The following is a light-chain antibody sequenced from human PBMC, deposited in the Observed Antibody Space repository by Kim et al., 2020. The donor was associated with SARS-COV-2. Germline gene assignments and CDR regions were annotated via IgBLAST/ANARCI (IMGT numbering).Light chain of an antibody. CDR1: GSNIGNDG. Sequence: QRVTISCSPSGSNIGNDGINWYQHLPGKPPKLLIYYYDLLNPGVSDRFSGSRSGTSASLAISGVQSEDEGDYYCAAWDDTLNGPVFGGGTQLTVL. V-gene: IGLV1-36*01. CDR2: YYD. CDR3: AAWDDTLNGPV. J-gene: IGLJ2*01.